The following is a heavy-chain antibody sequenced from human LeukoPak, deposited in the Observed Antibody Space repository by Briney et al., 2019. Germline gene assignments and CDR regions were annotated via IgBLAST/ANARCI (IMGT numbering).Heavy chain of an antibody. CDR1: GFTFSSYW. D-gene: IGHD2-8*01. Sequence: PGGSLRLSCAASGFTFSSYWMHWVRQAPGKGLVWVSRINSDGSSTSYADSVKGRFTISRDSAKNTLYLQMNSLRAEDTAVYYCARPPDCTNGVCYYSYFDYWGQGTLVTVSS. CDR2: INSDGSST. CDR3: ARPPDCTNGVCYYSYFDY. J-gene: IGHJ4*02. V-gene: IGHV3-74*01.